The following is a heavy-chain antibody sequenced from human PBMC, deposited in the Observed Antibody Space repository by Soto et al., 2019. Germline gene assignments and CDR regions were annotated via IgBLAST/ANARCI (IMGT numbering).Heavy chain of an antibody. V-gene: IGHV4-39*01. CDR2: IYYSGST. D-gene: IGHD6-13*01. CDR1: GGSISSSSYY. J-gene: IGHJ4*02. CDR3: ARQSLLTSRIAAAGTVY. Sequence: SETLSLTCTVSGGSISSSSYYWGWIRQPPGKGLEWIGSIYYSGSTYYNPSLKSRVTISVDTSKNQFSLKLSSVTAADTAVYYCARQSLLTSRIAAAGTVYWGQGTLVTVSS.